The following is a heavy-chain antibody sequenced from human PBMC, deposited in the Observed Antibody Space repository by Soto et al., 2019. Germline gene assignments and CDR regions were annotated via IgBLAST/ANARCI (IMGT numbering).Heavy chain of an antibody. V-gene: IGHV1-8*01. CDR2: MDPNSGNT. D-gene: IGHD2-21*01. Sequence: ASVKVSCKASGYTFTSYDINWVRQATGQGLEWVGWMDPNSGNTGYAQKFQGRVTMTRNTSISTAYMELSSLRSEDTAVYYCARGSPGYCGGDCYFDIWAQGTLVTVSS. J-gene: IGHJ4*02. CDR1: GYTFTSYD. CDR3: ARGSPGYCGGDCYFDI.